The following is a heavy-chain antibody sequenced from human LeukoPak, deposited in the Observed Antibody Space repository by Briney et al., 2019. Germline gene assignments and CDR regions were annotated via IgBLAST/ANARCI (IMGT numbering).Heavy chain of an antibody. J-gene: IGHJ4*02. V-gene: IGHV5-51*01. D-gene: IGHD2-21*02. CDR2: IYPGDSDT. CDR3: ARLAYCGGDCYSSADYFDY. CDR1: GYSFTSYW. Sequence: GESLKISCKGSGYSFTSYWIGWVRQMPGKGLEWMGIIYPGDSDTRYSPSFQGQVTISADKSISTAYLQWSSLKASDTAMYYCARLAYCGGDCYSSADYFDYWGQGTLVTVSS.